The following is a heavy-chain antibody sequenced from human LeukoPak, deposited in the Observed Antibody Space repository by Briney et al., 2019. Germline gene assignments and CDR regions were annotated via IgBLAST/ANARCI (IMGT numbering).Heavy chain of an antibody. V-gene: IGHV3-48*03. CDR3: GKDFPHSFEKSHGMDL. CDR2: ISVRAATI. D-gene: IGHD2-21*01. CDR1: GFDLGHYE. Sequence: GGSLRLPCAASGFDLGHYEVNWVRQAPGKGLEWIAHISVRAATIYYGDSVEGRFTISRDDAKNSLFLQMNSLIVEDTAIYYCGKDFPHSFEKSHGMDLWGQGTTVTV. J-gene: IGHJ6*02.